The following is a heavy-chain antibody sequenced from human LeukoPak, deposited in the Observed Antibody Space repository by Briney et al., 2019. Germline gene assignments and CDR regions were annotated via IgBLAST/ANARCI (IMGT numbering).Heavy chain of an antibody. Sequence: GGSLRLSCAASGFTFSSYAMSWVRQAPGKGLEWVSAISGSGGSTYYADSVKGRFTISRGNSKNTLYLQMNSLRAEDTAVYYCAKTREGIAVAEGILDYWGQGTLVTVSS. V-gene: IGHV3-23*01. CDR1: GFTFSSYA. D-gene: IGHD6-19*01. CDR2: ISGSGGST. J-gene: IGHJ4*02. CDR3: AKTREGIAVAEGILDY.